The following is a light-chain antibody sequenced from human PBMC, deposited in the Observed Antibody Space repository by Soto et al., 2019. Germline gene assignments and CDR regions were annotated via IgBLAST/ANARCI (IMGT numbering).Light chain of an antibody. V-gene: IGLV2-14*01. CDR1: SSDVGGYNY. CDR2: DVS. CDR3: SSYASSTPYV. Sequence: QSALTQPASVSGSPGQSITISCTGTSSDVGGYNYVSWYQQHPGKAPKLMIYDVSNRPSGVSNRFSGSKSGNTASLTISGLQAADEVDYYCSSYASSTPYVFGTGTKLTV. J-gene: IGLJ1*01.